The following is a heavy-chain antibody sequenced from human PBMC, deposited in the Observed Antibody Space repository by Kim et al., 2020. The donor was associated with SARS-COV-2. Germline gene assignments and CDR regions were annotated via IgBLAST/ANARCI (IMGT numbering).Heavy chain of an antibody. J-gene: IGHJ4*02. V-gene: IGHV4-39*01. CDR1: GGSISSSSYY. Sequence: SETLSLTCTVSGGSISSSSYYWGWLRQPPGKGLEWIGSIYYSGSTYYNPSLKSRVTISVDTSKNQFSLKLSSVTAADTAVYYCAGQAMVRGVIFYWGQGTLVTVSS. D-gene: IGHD3-10*01. CDR2: IYYSGST. CDR3: AGQAMVRGVIFY.